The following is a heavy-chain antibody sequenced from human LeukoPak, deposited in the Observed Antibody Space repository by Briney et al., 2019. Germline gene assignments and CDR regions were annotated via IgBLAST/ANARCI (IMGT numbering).Heavy chain of an antibody. J-gene: IGHJ4*02. Sequence: SETLSLTCAVSGGSISSSSYYWGWIRQPPGKGLEWIGSIYYSGSTYYNPSLKSRVTISVDTSKNQFSLKLSSVTAADTAVYYCARVSVAESPPEDYWGQGTLVTVSS. CDR2: IYYSGST. V-gene: IGHV4-39*07. D-gene: IGHD6-19*01. CDR1: GGSISSSSYY. CDR3: ARVSVAESPPEDY.